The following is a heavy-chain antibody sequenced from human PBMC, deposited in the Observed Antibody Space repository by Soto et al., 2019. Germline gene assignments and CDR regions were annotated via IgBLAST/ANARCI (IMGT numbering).Heavy chain of an antibody. CDR3: ARTGYYDSSGYPDY. D-gene: IGHD3-22*01. J-gene: IGHJ4*02. CDR1: GFTFSSYA. CDR2: ISGSGGST. Sequence: QTGGSLRLSCAASGFTFSSYAMSWVRQAPGKGLEWVSAISGSGGSTYYADSVKGRFTISRDNSKNTLYLQMNSLRAEDTAVYYCARTGYYDSSGYPDYWGQGTLVTVSS. V-gene: IGHV3-23*01.